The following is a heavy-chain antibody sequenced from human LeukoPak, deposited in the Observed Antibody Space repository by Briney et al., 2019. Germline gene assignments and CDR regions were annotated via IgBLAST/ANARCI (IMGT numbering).Heavy chain of an antibody. CDR3: AREVLATVTRVGMDV. CDR1: GGTFSSYA. D-gene: IGHD4-17*01. Sequence: GASVKVSCKASGGTFSSYAISWVRQAPGQGLEWMGRIIPILGIANYAQKFQGRVTITADKSTSTAYMELSSLRSEDTAVYYCAREVLATVTRVGMDVWGQGTTVTVSS. J-gene: IGHJ6*02. V-gene: IGHV1-69*04. CDR2: IIPILGIA.